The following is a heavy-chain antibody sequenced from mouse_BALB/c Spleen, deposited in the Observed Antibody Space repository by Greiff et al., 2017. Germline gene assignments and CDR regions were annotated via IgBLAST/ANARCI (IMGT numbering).Heavy chain of an antibody. Sequence: QVQLQQSGAELAKPGASVKMSCKASGYTFTSYWMHWVKQRPGQGLEWIGYINPSTGYTEYNQKFKDKATLTADKSSSTAYMQLSSLTSEDSAVYYCARSGPSMDYWGQGTSVTVSS. D-gene: IGHD3-1*01. CDR3: ARSGPSMDY. CDR1: GYTFTSYW. V-gene: IGHV1-7*01. CDR2: INPSTGYT. J-gene: IGHJ4*01.